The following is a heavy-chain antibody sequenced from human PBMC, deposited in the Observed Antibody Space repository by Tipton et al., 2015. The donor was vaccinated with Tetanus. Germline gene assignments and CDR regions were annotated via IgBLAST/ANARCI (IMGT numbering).Heavy chain of an antibody. CDR1: GGSLSDYY. J-gene: IGHJ3*02. CDR2: IHHSGLA. D-gene: IGHD4-11*01. V-gene: IGHV4-30-4*01. Sequence: TLSLTCAVSGGSLSDYYWSWIRQPPGKGLEWIAFIHHSGLAFSKPSLKSRVSISIDTSQNQFSLRLTSVTAADTAVYFCARNVYTVTNDAFDIWGHGTLVNVSS. CDR3: ARNVYTVTNDAFDI.